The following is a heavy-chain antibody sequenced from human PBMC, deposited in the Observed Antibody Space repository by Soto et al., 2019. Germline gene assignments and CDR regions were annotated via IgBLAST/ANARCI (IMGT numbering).Heavy chain of an antibody. CDR1: GFTFSSYG. CDR2: ISYDGSNK. V-gene: IGHV3-30*18. Sequence: GGSLRLSCAASGFTFSSYGMHWVRQAPGKGLEWVAVISYDGSNKYYADSVKGRFTISRDNSKNTLYLQMNSLRAEDTAVYYCAKDLIDYYGSGSTQDYWGQGTLVTVSS. CDR3: AKDLIDYYGSGSTQDY. J-gene: IGHJ4*02. D-gene: IGHD3-10*01.